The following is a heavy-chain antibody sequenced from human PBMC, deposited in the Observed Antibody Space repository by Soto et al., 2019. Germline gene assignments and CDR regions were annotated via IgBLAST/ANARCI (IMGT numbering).Heavy chain of an antibody. CDR1: GFTFSSYA. CDR3: AKDSYGDYRIKRGAFDI. Sequence: EVQLLESGGGLVQPGGSLRLSCAASGFTFSSYAMSWVRQAPGKGLEWVSAISGSGGSTYYADSVKGRFTISRDNSKNTLYLQMNSLRAEDTAVYYCAKDSYGDYRIKRGAFDIWGQGTMVTVSS. D-gene: IGHD4-17*01. V-gene: IGHV3-23*01. J-gene: IGHJ3*02. CDR2: ISGSGGST.